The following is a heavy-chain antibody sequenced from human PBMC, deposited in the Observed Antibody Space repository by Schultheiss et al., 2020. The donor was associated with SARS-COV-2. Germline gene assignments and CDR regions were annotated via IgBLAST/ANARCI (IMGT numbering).Heavy chain of an antibody. J-gene: IGHJ4*02. V-gene: IGHV1-69*06. CDR1: GGTFSSYA. CDR2: IIPIFGTA. Sequence: SVKVSCKASGGTFSSYAISWVRRAPGQGLEWMGGIIPIFGTANYAQKFQGRVTMTEDTSTDTAYMELSSLRSEDTAVYYCARAWALYYYDSSGYLGWGQGTLVTVSS. D-gene: IGHD3-22*01. CDR3: ARAWALYYYDSSGYLG.